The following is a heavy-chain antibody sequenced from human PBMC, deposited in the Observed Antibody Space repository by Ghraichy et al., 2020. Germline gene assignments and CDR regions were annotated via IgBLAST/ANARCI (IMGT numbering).Heavy chain of an antibody. V-gene: IGHV3-30-3*01. J-gene: IGHJ4*02. D-gene: IGHD3-10*01. Sequence: GGSLRLSCAASGFTFSSYAMHWVRQAPGKGLEWVAVISYDGSNKYYADSVKGRFTISRDNSKNTLYLQMNSLRAEDTAVYYCARDLMYYGSGSYGAGDYWGQGTLVTVSS. CDR3: ARDLMYYGSGSYGAGDY. CDR1: GFTFSSYA. CDR2: ISYDGSNK.